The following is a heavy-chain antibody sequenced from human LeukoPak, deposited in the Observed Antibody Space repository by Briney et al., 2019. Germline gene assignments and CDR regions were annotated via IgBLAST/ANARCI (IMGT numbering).Heavy chain of an antibody. CDR3: ARVAAAIYFDY. D-gene: IGHD6-13*01. V-gene: IGHV1-46*01. CDR2: INPSGGST. Sequence: ASVKVSCKASGYTFTSYYMHWVRQAPGQGLEWMGIINPSGGSTSYAQKFQGRVTMTRDASTSTVYMELSSLRSEDTAVYYCARVAAAIYFDYWGQGTLVTVSS. J-gene: IGHJ4*02. CDR1: GYTFTSYY.